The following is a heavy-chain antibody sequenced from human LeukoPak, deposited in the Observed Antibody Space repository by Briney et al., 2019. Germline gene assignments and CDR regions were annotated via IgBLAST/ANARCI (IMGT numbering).Heavy chain of an antibody. J-gene: IGHJ4*02. Sequence: GASVKVSCKASGYTFTGYYMHWVRQAPGQGLEWMGWINPNSGGTNCAQKFQGRVTMTRDTSISTAYMELSRLRSDDTAVYYCATGITIFGVVILDYWGQGTLVTVSS. D-gene: IGHD3-3*01. V-gene: IGHV1-2*02. CDR2: INPNSGGT. CDR1: GYTFTGYY. CDR3: ATGITIFGVVILDY.